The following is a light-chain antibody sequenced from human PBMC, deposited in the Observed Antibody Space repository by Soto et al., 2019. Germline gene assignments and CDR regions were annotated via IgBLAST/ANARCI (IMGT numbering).Light chain of an antibody. CDR2: EGS. Sequence: QSVLTQPASVSGSPGQSITISCTGTSSDVGSYNLVSWYQQHPGKAPKLMIYEGSKRPSGVSNRFSGSKSGNTASLTLSGLQAEDEADYYCQSYDIGLTGFYVSGTGTKVTVL. CDR1: SSDVGSYNL. J-gene: IGLJ1*01. V-gene: IGLV2-23*01. CDR3: QSYDIGLTGFYV.